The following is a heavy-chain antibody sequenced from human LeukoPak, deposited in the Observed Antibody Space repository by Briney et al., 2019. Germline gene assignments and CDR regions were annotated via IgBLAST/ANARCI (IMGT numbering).Heavy chain of an antibody. J-gene: IGHJ4*02. CDR1: GFTVSSNY. V-gene: IGHV3-66*01. D-gene: IGHD1-26*01. CDR3: AGAKWELPGVMDY. CDR2: IYSGGST. Sequence: GGSLRLSCAASGFTVSSNYMSWVRQAPGKGLEWVSVIYSGGSTYYADSVKGRFTISRDNSKNTLYLQMNSLRAEDTAVYYCAGAKWELPGVMDYWGQGTLVTVSS.